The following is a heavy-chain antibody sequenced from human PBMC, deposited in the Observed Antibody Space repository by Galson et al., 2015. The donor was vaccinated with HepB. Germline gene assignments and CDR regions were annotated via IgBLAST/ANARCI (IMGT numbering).Heavy chain of an antibody. D-gene: IGHD3-22*01. CDR1: GYSFSNCW. V-gene: IGHV5-51*01. CDR2: IYPGDSDT. Sequence: QSGAEVKKPGESLKISCKGSGYSFSNCWIGWVRQMPGKGLEWMGIIYPGDSDTRYSPSFQGQVTISADKSISTAYLQWSSLKASDTAMYYCARHTYYYDKSFDPWGQGTLVTVSS. J-gene: IGHJ5*02. CDR3: ARHTYYYDKSFDP.